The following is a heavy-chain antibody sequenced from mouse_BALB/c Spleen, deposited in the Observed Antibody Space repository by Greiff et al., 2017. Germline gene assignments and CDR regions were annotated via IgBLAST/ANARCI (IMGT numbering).Heavy chain of an antibody. CDR1: GFTFSSFG. CDR2: ISSGSSTI. V-gene: IGHV5-17*02. CDR3: ARWGNYGGYAMDY. D-gene: IGHD2-1*01. J-gene: IGHJ4*01. Sequence: EVMLVESGGGLVQPGGSRKLSCAASGFTFSSFGMHWVRQAPEKGLEWVAYISSGSSTIYYADTVKGRFTISRDNPKNTLFLQMTSLRAEDTAMYYCARWGNYGGYAMDYWGQGTSVTVSA.